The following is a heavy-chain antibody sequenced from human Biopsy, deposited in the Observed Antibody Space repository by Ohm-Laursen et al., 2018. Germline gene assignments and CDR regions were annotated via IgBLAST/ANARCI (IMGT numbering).Heavy chain of an antibody. Sequence: PSQTLSLTCTVSGGFISSGGSYWSWIRQRPGKGLEWIGYIFNSANTYYNPSLKNLITISGDTSKNQFSLKLNSVTAADTAVYYCARGDYFDSNGYFWFDPWGQGTLVTVSS. J-gene: IGHJ5*02. CDR1: GGFISSGGSY. CDR2: IFNSANT. CDR3: ARGDYFDSNGYFWFDP. D-gene: IGHD3-22*01. V-gene: IGHV4-31*01.